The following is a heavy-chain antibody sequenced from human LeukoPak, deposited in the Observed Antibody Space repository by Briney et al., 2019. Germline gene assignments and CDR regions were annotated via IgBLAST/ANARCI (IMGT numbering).Heavy chain of an antibody. CDR2: ISSSSSYI. CDR3: ASRLRWDAFDI. Sequence: GGSLRLSCAASGFTFSSYSMNWVRQAPGKGLEWVSSISSSSSYIYYADSVKSRFTISRDNAKNSLYLQMNSLRAEDTAVYYCASRLRWDAFDIWGQGTMVTVSS. D-gene: IGHD2-21*01. V-gene: IGHV3-21*01. CDR1: GFTFSSYS. J-gene: IGHJ3*02.